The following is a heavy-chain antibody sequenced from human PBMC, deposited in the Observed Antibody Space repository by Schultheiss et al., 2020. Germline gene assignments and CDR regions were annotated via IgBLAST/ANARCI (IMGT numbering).Heavy chain of an antibody. D-gene: IGHD3-9*01. CDR3: ARIPYFAGFGWFDP. Sequence: SETLSLTCAVSGGSISSSSYYWGWIRQPPGKGLEWIGSIYYSGSTYYNPSLKSRVTISVDTSKNQFSLKLSSVTAADTAVYYCARIPYFAGFGWFDPWGQGTLVTVSS. CDR1: GGSISSSSYY. J-gene: IGHJ5*02. CDR2: IYYSGST. V-gene: IGHV4-39*07.